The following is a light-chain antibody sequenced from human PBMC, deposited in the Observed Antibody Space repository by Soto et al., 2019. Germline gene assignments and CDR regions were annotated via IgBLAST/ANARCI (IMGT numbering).Light chain of an antibody. V-gene: IGKV3-15*01. CDR2: GAS. Sequence: EIVLTQSPATLSVSPGGRATLSCRAIQTIGDTLAWYQQRPGQAPRLLIYGASSRVTGFPARFSGSGSGTDFTLTISSLQSDDFAFYYCQQRTNWPPSITFGQGTRLEI. CDR1: QTIGDT. J-gene: IGKJ5*01. CDR3: QQRTNWPPSIT.